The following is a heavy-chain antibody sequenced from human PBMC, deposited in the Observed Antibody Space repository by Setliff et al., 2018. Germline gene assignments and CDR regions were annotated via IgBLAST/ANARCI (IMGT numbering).Heavy chain of an antibody. CDR3: ARADSGYDGEYYFDY. V-gene: IGHV4-38-2*01. CDR2: IHHSGIT. D-gene: IGHD5-12*01. Sequence: PSETLSLTCDVFSYSISTGYYWGWIRQPPGKGLEWIGHIHHSGITYYNPSLRSRVTLSVDTSKNQFSLRLTSVTAADTAVYYCARADSGYDGEYYFDYWGQGTQVTVSS. J-gene: IGHJ4*02. CDR1: SYSISTGYY.